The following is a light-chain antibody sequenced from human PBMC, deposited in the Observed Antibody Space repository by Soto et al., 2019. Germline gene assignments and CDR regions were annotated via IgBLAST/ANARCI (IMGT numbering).Light chain of an antibody. CDR2: GAS. Sequence: EIVLTQSPATLSLSPGERGTLCCRASQSVSIYLAWYQQKPGQAPRLLIFGASRRATGIPDRFSGSGFGTDFTLTITRLEPEDFAVFYCQQYGISPVTFGQGTRLEIK. CDR3: QQYGISPVT. V-gene: IGKV3-20*01. J-gene: IGKJ5*01. CDR1: QSVSIY.